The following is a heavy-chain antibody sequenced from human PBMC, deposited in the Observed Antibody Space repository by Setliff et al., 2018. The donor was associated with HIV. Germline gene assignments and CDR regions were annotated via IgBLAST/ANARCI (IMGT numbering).Heavy chain of an antibody. CDR1: GFTFSSYA. D-gene: IGHD3-22*01. CDR2: ISGSGGST. CDR3: AKGGATSITMIVVAVQH. V-gene: IGHV3-23*01. J-gene: IGHJ1*01. Sequence: PGGSLRLSCAASGFTFSSYAMSWVRQAPGKGLEWVSAISGSGGSTYYADSVKGRFTISRDNSKNTLYLQMNSLRAEDTAVYYCAKGGATSITMIVVAVQHWGQGTLVTVSS.